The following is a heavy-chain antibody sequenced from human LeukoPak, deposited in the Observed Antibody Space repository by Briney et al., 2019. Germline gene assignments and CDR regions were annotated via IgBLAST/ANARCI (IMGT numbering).Heavy chain of an antibody. CDR2: IYYSGST. J-gene: IGHJ2*01. V-gene: IGHV4-31*03. D-gene: IGHD2-2*01. Sequence: SQTLSLTCTVSGGSISSGGYYWSWIRQHPGKGLEWIGYIYYSGSTYYTPSLKNRVTISVATSKNQFSLQLNSVTPEDTAVYYCARAPSWGYYYFDLWGRGTLVTVSS. CDR3: ARAPSWGYYYFDL. CDR1: GGSISSGGYY.